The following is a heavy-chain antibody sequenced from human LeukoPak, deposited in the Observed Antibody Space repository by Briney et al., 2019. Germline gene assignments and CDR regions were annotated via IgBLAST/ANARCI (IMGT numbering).Heavy chain of an antibody. J-gene: IGHJ4*02. Sequence: ASVKVSCKASGYTFTVYYMHWVRQAPGQGLEWMGWINPKNDDTNYAQKFQGRVTMTRDTSINTAYMELSSLRSDDTAMYYCARGDSSSWYYFDYWGQGTLVTVSS. CDR1: GYTFTVYY. D-gene: IGHD6-13*01. CDR3: ARGDSSSWYYFDY. V-gene: IGHV1-2*02. CDR2: INPKNDDT.